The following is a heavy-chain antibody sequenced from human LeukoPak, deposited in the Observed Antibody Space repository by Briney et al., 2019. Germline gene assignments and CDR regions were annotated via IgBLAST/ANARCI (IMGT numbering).Heavy chain of an antibody. CDR1: GGTFRSYA. J-gene: IGHJ4*02. CDR2: IIPIFGTA. Sequence: GASVKVSCKASGGTFRSYAISWVRQAPGQGLEWMGGIIPIFGTANYAQKFQGRVTMTTDTSTSTAYMELRSLRSDDTAVYYCARGPHERSGYPDDWGQGTLVTVSS. CDR3: ARGPHERSGYPDD. D-gene: IGHD3-22*01. V-gene: IGHV1-69*05.